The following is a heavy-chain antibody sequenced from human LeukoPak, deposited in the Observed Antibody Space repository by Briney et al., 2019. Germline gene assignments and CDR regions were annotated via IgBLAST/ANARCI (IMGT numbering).Heavy chain of an antibody. CDR1: GFTFSSYA. CDR2: ISGSGGST. V-gene: IGHV3-23*01. Sequence: PGGSLRLSCAASGFTFSSYAMSWVRQAPGKGLEWVSAISGSGGSTYYADSVKGRFTIPRDNSKNTLYLQMNSLRAEDTAVYYCAKSLGLPSGGDAFDIWGQGTMVTVSS. D-gene: IGHD3-16*02. J-gene: IGHJ3*02. CDR3: AKSLGLPSGGDAFDI.